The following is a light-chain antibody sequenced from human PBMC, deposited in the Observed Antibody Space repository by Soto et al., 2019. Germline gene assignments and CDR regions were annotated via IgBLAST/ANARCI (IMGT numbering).Light chain of an antibody. CDR3: QQYGDGNSPRYS. J-gene: IGKJ2*03. CDR1: QSVNTNW. Sequence: EIVLTQSPGTLSLSPGERVTLSCRASQSVNTNWSAWYQQKPGQAPRLLIYATFSRATGIPDRFSGSGSGTDFTLTISRLEPEDFAMYYCQQYGDGNSPRYSFGQGTKLEIK. V-gene: IGKV3-20*01. CDR2: ATF.